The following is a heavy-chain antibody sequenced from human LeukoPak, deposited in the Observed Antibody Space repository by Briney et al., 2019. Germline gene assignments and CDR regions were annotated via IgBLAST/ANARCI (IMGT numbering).Heavy chain of an antibody. CDR2: IYYSGST. J-gene: IGHJ4*02. CDR3: ARARISRRISVDVYFDY. V-gene: IGHV4-61*01. CDR1: GGSVSSGSYY. Sequence: PSETLSLTCTVSGGSVSSGSYYWNWLRQPPGKGLEWIGYIYYSGSTNYNPSLKSRVTISVDTSKNQFSLNLNSVTAADTAVYYCARARISRRISVDVYFDYWGQGTLVTVSS. D-gene: IGHD6-19*01.